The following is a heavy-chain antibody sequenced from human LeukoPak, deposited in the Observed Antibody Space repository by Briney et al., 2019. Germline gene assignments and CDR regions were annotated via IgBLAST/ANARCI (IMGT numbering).Heavy chain of an antibody. V-gene: IGHV4-59*01. CDR2: IYYGGST. CDR3: ARSAVRGVDY. Sequence: PSETLSLTCTVSGGSISGYYWSWIRQPPGKGLEWIGYIYYGGSTNSNPSLKSRVTISVDTSKNQFSLKLSSVTAADTAVYYCARSAVRGVDYWGQGTLVTVSS. CDR1: GGSISGYY. J-gene: IGHJ4*02. D-gene: IGHD3-10*01.